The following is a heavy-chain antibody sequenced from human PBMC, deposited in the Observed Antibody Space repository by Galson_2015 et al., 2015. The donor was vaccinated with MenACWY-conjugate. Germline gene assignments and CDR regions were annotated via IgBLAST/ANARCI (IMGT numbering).Heavy chain of an antibody. CDR3: AKDWSVPYSTISYYFYMDV. Sequence: SLRLSCAASGFTFSDYNVHWVRQPPGGGLEWVAVISYDGSDRYYADSVKGRFSISRDNSKDTLYLRMNSLRADDTAVYYCAKDWSVPYSTISYYFYMDVWGKGTTVTVSS. J-gene: IGHJ6*03. CDR1: GFTFSDYN. V-gene: IGHV3-30*18. CDR2: ISYDGSDR. D-gene: IGHD6-13*01.